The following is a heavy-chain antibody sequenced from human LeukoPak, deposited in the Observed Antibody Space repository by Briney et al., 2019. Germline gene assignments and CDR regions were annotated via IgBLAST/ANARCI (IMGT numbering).Heavy chain of an antibody. V-gene: IGHV3-23*01. Sequence: GGSLRLSCAASGFTFSSQAMSWVRQAPGKGLEWVSRISGSGDSTHYADSVKGRFTIFRDNSKNTLHLQMNSLRAEDTATYYCAKDRRSGWYETLDYWGQGTLVTVSS. CDR3: AKDRRSGWYETLDY. J-gene: IGHJ4*02. CDR1: GFTFSSQA. D-gene: IGHD6-19*01. CDR2: ISGSGDST.